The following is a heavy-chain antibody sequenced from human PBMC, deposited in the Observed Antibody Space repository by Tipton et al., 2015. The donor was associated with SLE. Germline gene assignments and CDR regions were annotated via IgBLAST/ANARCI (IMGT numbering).Heavy chain of an antibody. Sequence: TLSLTCTVSGGSISSHYWSWIRQPPGKGLEWIGYIYYSGSTNYNPSLKSRVTISVDTSKNQFSLKLRSVTAADTAVYFCARYDFGSGVDSWGQGTLVTVSS. CDR3: ARYDFGSGVDS. V-gene: IGHV4-59*11. CDR2: IYYSGST. CDR1: GGSISSHY. J-gene: IGHJ4*02. D-gene: IGHD3-10*01.